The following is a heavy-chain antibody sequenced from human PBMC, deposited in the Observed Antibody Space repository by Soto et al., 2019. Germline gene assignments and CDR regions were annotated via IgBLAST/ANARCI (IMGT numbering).Heavy chain of an antibody. J-gene: IGHJ4*02. CDR3: AKVRAMIVGDLDY. Sequence: EVQLLESGGGLVQPGGSLRLSCAASGFSFSNYAMTWVRQAPGKALEWVSSISGSGGSTYYADSVKGRFTISRDNSKNTLFLQMNSLTAEDTAVYYCAKVRAMIVGDLDYWGQGTLVTVSS. CDR1: GFSFSNYA. D-gene: IGHD3-22*01. CDR2: ISGSGGST. V-gene: IGHV3-23*01.